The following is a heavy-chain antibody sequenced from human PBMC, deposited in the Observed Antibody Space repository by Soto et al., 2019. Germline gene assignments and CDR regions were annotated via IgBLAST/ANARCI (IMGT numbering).Heavy chain of an antibody. CDR2: INPDGSAT. CDR1: GFTFSSYW. Sequence: PGGSLRLSCAASGFTFSSYWMQWVRQAPGKGLVWVSRINPDGSATNYADSVKGRFTISRDNAKNTLYLQMNSLRAEDTAVFYCGRGGSDSPMAPGYWGQGTLVTVSS. D-gene: IGHD5-18*01. CDR3: GRGGSDSPMAPGY. V-gene: IGHV3-74*01. J-gene: IGHJ4*02.